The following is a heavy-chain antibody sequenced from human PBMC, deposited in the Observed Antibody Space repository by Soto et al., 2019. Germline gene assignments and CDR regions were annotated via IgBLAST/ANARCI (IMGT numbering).Heavy chain of an antibody. D-gene: IGHD3-22*01. J-gene: IGHJ4*02. Sequence: GGSLRLSCAASGFTFSSYAMSWVRQAPGKGLEWVSAISGSGGSTYYADSVKGRFTISRDNSKNTLYLQMNSLRAEDTAVYYCAKDLSYYYDSSGYYGFFDYWGQGTLVTVSS. CDR1: GFTFSSYA. CDR2: ISGSGGST. V-gene: IGHV3-23*01. CDR3: AKDLSYYYDSSGYYGFFDY.